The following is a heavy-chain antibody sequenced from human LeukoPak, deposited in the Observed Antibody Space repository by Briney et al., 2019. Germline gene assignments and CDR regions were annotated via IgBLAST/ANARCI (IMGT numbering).Heavy chain of an antibody. J-gene: IGHJ4*02. CDR3: ARARDSSGYQGFDY. Sequence: ASVKVSCKASGYTFTGYYMHWVRQAPGQGLEWMGRINPNSGGTNYAQKFQGRVTMTRDTSITTAYMELSRLRSDDTAVYYCARARDSSGYQGFDYWGQGTLVTVSS. V-gene: IGHV1-2*06. D-gene: IGHD3-22*01. CDR2: INPNSGGT. CDR1: GYTFTGYY.